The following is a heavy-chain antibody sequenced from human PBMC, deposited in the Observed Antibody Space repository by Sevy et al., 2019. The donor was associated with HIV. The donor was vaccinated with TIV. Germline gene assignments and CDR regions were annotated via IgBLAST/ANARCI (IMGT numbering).Heavy chain of an antibody. V-gene: IGHV3-21*06. Sequence: GGSLRLSCAPSGFTFSTYTINWVRQAPGKGLEWVSSITVSSSYINYADSMKGRITISRDNVKNSLFLQMNSLRAEDTAVYYCARGGSNYGYEDFDIWGQGTMVTFSS. D-gene: IGHD5-18*01. CDR3: ARGGSNYGYEDFDI. CDR2: ITVSSSYI. J-gene: IGHJ3*02. CDR1: GFTFSTYT.